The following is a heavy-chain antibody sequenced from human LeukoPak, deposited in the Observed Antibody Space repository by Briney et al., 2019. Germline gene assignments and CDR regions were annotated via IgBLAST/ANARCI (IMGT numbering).Heavy chain of an antibody. CDR3: ATEVQYYFGSGSFSY. V-gene: IGHV1-24*01. J-gene: IGHJ4*02. D-gene: IGHD3-10*01. CDR1: GYTLTELS. CDR2: FNPEDDET. Sequence: GASVTVSCKVSGYTLTELSIYWVRQAPGKGLEWMGGFNPEDDETIYAQKFRGRVTMTEDTLTETAYMELSSLTSEDTAVYYCATEVQYYFGSGSFSYWGQGTLVTVSS.